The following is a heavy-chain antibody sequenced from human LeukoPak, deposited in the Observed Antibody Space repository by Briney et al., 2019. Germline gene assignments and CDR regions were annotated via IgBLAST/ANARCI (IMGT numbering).Heavy chain of an antibody. CDR3: ARKQPGEVMVPADY. V-gene: IGHV3-30*03. CDR2: ISDDGNNV. Sequence: GGSLRLSCAASGFIFSNYGMHWVRQAPGKGLEWVAAISDDGNNVYYADSVKGRFTISRDDSRNTLYLQMNSLSAEDTALYYCARKQPGEVMVPADYWGQGILVTVSS. CDR1: GFIFSNYG. J-gene: IGHJ4*02. D-gene: IGHD3-16*02.